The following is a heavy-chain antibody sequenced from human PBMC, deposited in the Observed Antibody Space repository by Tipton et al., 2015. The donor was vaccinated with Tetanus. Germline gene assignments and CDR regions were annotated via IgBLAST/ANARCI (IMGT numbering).Heavy chain of an antibody. V-gene: IGHV4-30-4*01. CDR3: ARVGYYYYYMDV. CDR1: VGSISSGDYY. D-gene: IGHD3-22*01. J-gene: IGHJ6*03. Sequence: TLSLTCTVSVGSISSGDYYWSWVRQSPGEGLEWIGHIYKSGNTYYKLSLKSRVVISIDASKNQFSLKLNSMTAADTAVYYCARVGYYYYYMDVWGKGTTVTVSS. CDR2: IYKSGNT.